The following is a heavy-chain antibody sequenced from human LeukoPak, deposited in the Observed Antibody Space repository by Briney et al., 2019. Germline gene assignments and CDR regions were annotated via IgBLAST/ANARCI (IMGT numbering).Heavy chain of an antibody. Sequence: GESLKISCKGSGYSFTSYWIGWVRQMPGKGLEWMGIIYPGDSHTRYSPSFQGQVTISADKSISTAYLQWSSLKASDTAMYYCARQWGYCSGGSCYGPPDYWGQGTLVTVSS. CDR3: ARQWGYCSGGSCYGPPDY. CDR1: GYSFTSYW. CDR2: IYPGDSHT. J-gene: IGHJ4*02. V-gene: IGHV5-51*01. D-gene: IGHD2-15*01.